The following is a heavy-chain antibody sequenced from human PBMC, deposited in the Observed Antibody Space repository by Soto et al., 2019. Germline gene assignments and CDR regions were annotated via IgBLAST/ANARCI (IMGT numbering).Heavy chain of an antibody. CDR3: ARGGAWIQRKNWFDP. V-gene: IGHV4-34*01. CDR1: GGSFSGYY. D-gene: IGHD5-18*01. J-gene: IGHJ5*02. Sequence: SETLSLTCAVYGGSFSGYYWSWIRQPPGKGLEWIGEINHSGSTNYNPSLKSRFTISVDTSKNQFSLKLSSVTAADTAVYYCARGGAWIQRKNWFDPWGQGTLVTVSS. CDR2: INHSGST.